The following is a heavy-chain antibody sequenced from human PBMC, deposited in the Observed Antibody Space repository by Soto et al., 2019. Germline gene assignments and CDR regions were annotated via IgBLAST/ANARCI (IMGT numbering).Heavy chain of an antibody. CDR1: GFTFSSYA. J-gene: IGHJ3*02. CDR2: ISGSGGST. Sequence: GGSLRLSCAASGFTFSSYAMSWVRQAPGKGLEWVSAISGSGGSTYYEDSVKGRFTISRDNSKKTLYLQMNSLRAEDTAVYYCAKAYGDYVGAFDIWGQGTMVTVSS. V-gene: IGHV3-23*01. D-gene: IGHD4-17*01. CDR3: AKAYGDYVGAFDI.